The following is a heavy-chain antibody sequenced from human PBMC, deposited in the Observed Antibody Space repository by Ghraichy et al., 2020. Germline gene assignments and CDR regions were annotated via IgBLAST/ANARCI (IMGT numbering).Heavy chain of an antibody. D-gene: IGHD3-10*02. Sequence: SETLSLTCAVYGGSFSGYYWSWIRQPPGKGLEWIGEINHSGSTNYNPSLKSRVTISVDTSKNQFSLKLSSVTAADTDVYYCARERMFYYYGMDVWGQGTTVTVSS. J-gene: IGHJ6*02. CDR2: INHSGST. CDR3: ARERMFYYYGMDV. CDR1: GGSFSGYY. V-gene: IGHV4-34*01.